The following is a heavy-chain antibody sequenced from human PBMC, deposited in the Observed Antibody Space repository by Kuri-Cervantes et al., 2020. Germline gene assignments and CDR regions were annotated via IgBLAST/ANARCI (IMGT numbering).Heavy chain of an antibody. CDR1: GFTFSSYS. D-gene: IGHD4-17*01. CDR3: ARDGPHYGDYEVL. CDR2: ISSSSSYI. V-gene: IGHV3-21*01. J-gene: IGHJ4*02. Sequence: GESLKISCAASGFTFSSYSMNWVRQAPGKGLEWVSSISSSSSYIYYADSVKGRFTISRDNAKNSLYLQMSSLRAEDTAVYYCARDGPHYGDYEVLWGQGTLVTISS.